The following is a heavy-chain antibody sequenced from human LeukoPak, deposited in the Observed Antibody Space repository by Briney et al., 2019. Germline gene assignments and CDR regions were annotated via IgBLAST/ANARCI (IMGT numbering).Heavy chain of an antibody. V-gene: IGHV3-48*01. J-gene: IGHJ4*02. Sequence: GGSLRLSCAASGFTFSSYNMNWVRQAPGRGLEWVSYISSSSNTIYYADSVKGRFTISRDNAKNSLYLQMNSLRAEDTAVYYCATESGTYSGTCFDYWGQGTLVTVSS. D-gene: IGHD1-26*01. CDR2: ISSSSNTI. CDR1: GFTFSSYN. CDR3: ATESGTYSGTCFDY.